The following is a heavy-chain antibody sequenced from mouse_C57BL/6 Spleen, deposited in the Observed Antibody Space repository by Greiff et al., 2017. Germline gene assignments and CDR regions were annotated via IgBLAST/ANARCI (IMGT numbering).Heavy chain of an antibody. CDR2: IYPGSGNT. CDR3: ASLHYGSSYYFDY. Sequence: VQLVESGPELVKPGASVKISCKASGYTFTDYYINWVKQRPGQGLEWIGWIYPGSGNTTYNEKFKGKATLTVDTSSSTAYMQLSSLTSVDSAVYFCASLHYGSSYYFDYWGQGTTLTVSS. J-gene: IGHJ2*01. D-gene: IGHD1-1*01. V-gene: IGHV1-84*01. CDR1: GYTFTDYY.